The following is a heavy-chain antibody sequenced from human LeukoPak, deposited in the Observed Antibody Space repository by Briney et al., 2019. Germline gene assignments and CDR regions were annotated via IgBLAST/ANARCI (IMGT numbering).Heavy chain of an antibody. CDR3: ASRIWFGELSTFDY. Sequence: SETLSLTCTVSGGSISSSSYYWGWIRQPPGEGLERIGSIYYSGSTYYNPSLKSRVTISVDTSKNQFSLKLSSVTAADTAVYYCASRIWFGELSTFDYWGQGTLVTVSS. J-gene: IGHJ4*02. D-gene: IGHD3-10*01. V-gene: IGHV4-39*01. CDR2: IYYSGST. CDR1: GGSISSSSYY.